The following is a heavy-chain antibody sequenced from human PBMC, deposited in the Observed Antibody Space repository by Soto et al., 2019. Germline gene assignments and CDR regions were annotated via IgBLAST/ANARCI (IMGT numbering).Heavy chain of an antibody. V-gene: IGHV1-2*04. Sequence: ASVKVSCKASGYTFTGYYMHWVRQAPGQGLEWMGWINPNSGGTNYTQKFQGWVTMTRDTSISTAYMELSRLRSDDTAVYYCARAIPLIFDWLGSARDYVGFDPWGQGTLVTVSS. D-gene: IGHD3-9*01. CDR1: GYTFTGYY. J-gene: IGHJ5*02. CDR2: INPNSGGT. CDR3: ARAIPLIFDWLGSARDYVGFDP.